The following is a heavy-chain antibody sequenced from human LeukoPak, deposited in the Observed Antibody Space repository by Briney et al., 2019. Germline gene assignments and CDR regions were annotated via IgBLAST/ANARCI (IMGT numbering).Heavy chain of an antibody. J-gene: IGHJ4*02. CDR1: GGSFSGYY. Sequence: SETLSLTCAVYGGSFSGYYWSWIRQPPGKGLEWTGEINHSGSTNYNPSLKSRVTISVDTSKNQFSLKLSSVSAADTAVYYCARSPSIAAKGSWGQGTLVTVSS. CDR3: ARSPSIAAKGS. CDR2: INHSGST. V-gene: IGHV4-34*01. D-gene: IGHD6-6*01.